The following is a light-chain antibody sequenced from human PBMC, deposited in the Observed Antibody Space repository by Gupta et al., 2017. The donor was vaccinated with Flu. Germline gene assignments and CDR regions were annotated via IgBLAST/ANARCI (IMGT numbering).Light chain of an antibody. CDR3: QQYGDFPWT. Sequence: EVVLTQSPGTLSVSPGGRATLSCRASEKITDSSLVWYQQKPGQAPRVLIYGASIRLVGIPDRFSGSESGTDFTLTISRLEPEDSAVYYCQQYGDFPWTFGGGTKVEIK. V-gene: IGKV3-20*01. J-gene: IGKJ4*01. CDR1: EKITDSS. CDR2: GAS.